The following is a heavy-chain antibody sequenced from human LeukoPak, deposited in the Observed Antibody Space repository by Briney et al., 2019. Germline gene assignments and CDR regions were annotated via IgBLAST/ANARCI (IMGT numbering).Heavy chain of an antibody. CDR2: ISYDGSNK. V-gene: IGHV3-30-3*02. CDR1: GFTFSSYA. Sequence: GGSLRLSCAASGFTFSSYAMHWVRQAPGKGLEWVAVISYDGSNKYYADSVKGRLTISRDNSKNTLYLQMNSLRAEDTAVYYCAKNGRVAAEPDWFDPWGQGTLVTVSS. CDR3: AKNGRVAAEPDWFDP. D-gene: IGHD6-13*01. J-gene: IGHJ5*02.